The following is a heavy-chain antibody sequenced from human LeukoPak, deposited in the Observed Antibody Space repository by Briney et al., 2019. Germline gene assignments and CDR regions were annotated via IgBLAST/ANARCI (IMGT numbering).Heavy chain of an antibody. D-gene: IGHD3-10*01. CDR3: ARDKYYYGSGSYRARHDY. J-gene: IGHJ4*02. V-gene: IGHV1-2*02. Sequence: GASVKVSCKASGYTFTGYYMHWVRQAPGQGLEWMGWINPNSGGTNYAQKFQGRVTMTRDTSISTAYMELSRLRSDDTAVYYCARDKYYYGSGSYRARHDYWGQGTLVTVSS. CDR1: GYTFTGYY. CDR2: INPNSGGT.